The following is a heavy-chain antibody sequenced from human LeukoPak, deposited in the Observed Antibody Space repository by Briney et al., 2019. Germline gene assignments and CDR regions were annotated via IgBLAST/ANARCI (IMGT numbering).Heavy chain of an antibody. J-gene: IGHJ4*02. CDR1: SGSISSGGYY. V-gene: IGHV4-30-4*01. Sequence: SETLSLTCTVSSGSISSGGYYWSWIRQPPGKGLEWSGYIASSGTTYYNPSLRSRITISVDSSKSQFSLNLSSVTASDTAVYYCDGVGNGGYGGFDYWGQGTLVTVSS. D-gene: IGHD5-12*01. CDR2: IASSGTT. CDR3: DGVGNGGYGGFDY.